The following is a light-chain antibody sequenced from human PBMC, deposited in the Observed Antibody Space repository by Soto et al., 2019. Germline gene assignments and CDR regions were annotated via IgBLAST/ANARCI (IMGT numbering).Light chain of an antibody. V-gene: IGKV3-15*01. CDR3: QQYNNWPPLT. CDR1: QSVNSN. CDR2: GAS. J-gene: IGKJ4*01. Sequence: EIVMTQSPATLSVSPGERATLSCRASQSVNSNLAWYQQKPCQAPRLLIYGASTRATGIPARFSGSGSGTEFTLTISSLQSEDFAVNYCQQYNNWPPLTFGGGTKVEIK.